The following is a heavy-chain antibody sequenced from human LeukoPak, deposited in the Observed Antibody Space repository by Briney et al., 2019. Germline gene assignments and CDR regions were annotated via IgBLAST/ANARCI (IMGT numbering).Heavy chain of an antibody. CDR2: ISGSGGST. D-gene: IGHD6-13*01. CDR1: GFTFSSNG. Sequence: GGSLRLSCAASGFTFSSNGMSWVRQAPGKGLEWVSAISGSGGSTYYADSVKGQFTISRDNSKNTLYLQMNSLRAEDTAVYYCAKMSSSSWDDYWGQGTLVTVSS. V-gene: IGHV3-23*01. J-gene: IGHJ4*02. CDR3: AKMSSSSWDDY.